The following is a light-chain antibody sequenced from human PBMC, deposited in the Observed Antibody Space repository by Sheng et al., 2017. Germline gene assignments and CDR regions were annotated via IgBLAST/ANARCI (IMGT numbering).Light chain of an antibody. Sequence: DIQMTQSPSSLSASVGDRVTITCQASQDIRYYLHWYQQKPGKAPKLLIYDASNLETGVPSRFSGSGSGTDFTFTISSLQPEDVASYYCQQNDNLPTFGGGTKVEI. V-gene: IGKV1-33*01. CDR3: QQNDNLPT. J-gene: IGKJ4*01. CDR2: DAS. CDR1: QDIRYY.